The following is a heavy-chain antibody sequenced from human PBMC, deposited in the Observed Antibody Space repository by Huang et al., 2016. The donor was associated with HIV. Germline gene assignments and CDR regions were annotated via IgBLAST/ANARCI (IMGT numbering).Heavy chain of an antibody. CDR1: GYTFTSSG. V-gene: IGHV1-18*01. D-gene: IGHD6-19*01. J-gene: IGHJ4*02. CDR2: ISAYNGHT. CDR3: ARDRGAVAGTSPGY. Sequence: QVQLVQSGAEVKKPGASVKVSCKASGYTFTSSGISWVRQAPGQGLEWMGWISAYNGHTNYAQKLQGRVTMTTETSTSTAYMELRGLRSDDTAVYYCARDRGAVAGTSPGYWGQGTLVTVSS.